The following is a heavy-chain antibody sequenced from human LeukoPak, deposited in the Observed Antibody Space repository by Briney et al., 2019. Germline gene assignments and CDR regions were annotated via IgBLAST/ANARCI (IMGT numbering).Heavy chain of an antibody. V-gene: IGHV3-23*01. Sequence: TGGSLRLSCAASGFTFSNYAMSWVRQTPGKGLEWVSSISESGSTYYADSVKGRFTISRDNSKNTLYLQMNSLRAEDTAVYYCAKGGISSRPGLDYWAQGTLVTVSS. CDR3: AKGGISSRPGLDY. J-gene: IGHJ4*02. CDR2: ISESGST. D-gene: IGHD6-6*01. CDR1: GFTFSNYA.